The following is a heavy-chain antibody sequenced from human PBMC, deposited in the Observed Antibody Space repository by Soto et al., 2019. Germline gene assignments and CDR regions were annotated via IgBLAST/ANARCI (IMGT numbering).Heavy chain of an antibody. V-gene: IGHV1-18*01. D-gene: IGHD1-1*01. CDR3: ARIILSTTGTTGAFDY. Sequence: ASVKLSCKASGDTFTSYGISWVRQAPGQGLEWMGWISAYNGNTNYAQKLQGRVTMTTDTSTSTAYMELRSLRSDDTAVYYCARIILSTTGTTGAFDYWGQGTLVTVSS. J-gene: IGHJ4*02. CDR2: ISAYNGNT. CDR1: GDTFTSYG.